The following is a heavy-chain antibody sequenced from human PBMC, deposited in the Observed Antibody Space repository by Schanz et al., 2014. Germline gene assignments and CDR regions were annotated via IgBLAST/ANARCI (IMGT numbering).Heavy chain of an antibody. CDR3: ARDHQWLARYYMDV. CDR2: IWYDGSNE. D-gene: IGHD6-19*01. J-gene: IGHJ6*03. Sequence: VQLVESGGGVVRPGGSLRLSCAASGFTFDDYAMSWVRQAPGKGLEWVALIWYDGSNEYYADSVKGRFTISRDNPKKTLYLQMNSLRAEDTAVYYCARDHQWLARYYMDVWGKGTTVTVSS. CDR1: GFTFDDYA. V-gene: IGHV3-33*08.